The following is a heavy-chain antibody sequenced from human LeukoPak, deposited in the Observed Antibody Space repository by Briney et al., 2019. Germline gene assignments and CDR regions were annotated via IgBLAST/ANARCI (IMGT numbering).Heavy chain of an antibody. D-gene: IGHD3-10*01. V-gene: IGHV3-30-3*01. J-gene: IGHJ3*02. Sequence: GGSLRLSCAASGFTFSSYAMHWVRQAPGKGLEWVAVISYDGSNKYYADSVKGRFTISRDNSKNTLYLQMNSLRAEDTAVYYCARGGYYGSGRFDAFDIWGQGTMITVSS. CDR2: ISYDGSNK. CDR3: ARGGYYGSGRFDAFDI. CDR1: GFTFSSYA.